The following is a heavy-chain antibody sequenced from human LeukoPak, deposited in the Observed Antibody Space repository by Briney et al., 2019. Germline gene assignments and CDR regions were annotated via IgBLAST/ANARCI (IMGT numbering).Heavy chain of an antibody. Sequence: PSETLSLTCAVYGGSFSGYYWSWIRQPPGKGLEWIGEINHSGSTNYNPSLKSRVTISVDTSKNQFSLKLGSVTAADTAVYYCARSTALDCSSTSGYTADYWGQGNLGTVSS. D-gene: IGHD2-2*02. CDR3: ARSTALDCSSTSGYTADY. CDR1: GGSFSGYY. J-gene: IGHJ4*02. V-gene: IGHV4-34*01. CDR2: INHSGST.